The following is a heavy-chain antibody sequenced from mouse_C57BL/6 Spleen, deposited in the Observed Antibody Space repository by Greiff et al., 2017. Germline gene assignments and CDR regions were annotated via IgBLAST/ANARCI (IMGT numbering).Heavy chain of an antibody. D-gene: IGHD2-1*01. V-gene: IGHV1-82*01. J-gene: IGHJ1*03. CDR2: IYPGDGDT. CDR1: GYAFSSSW. CDR3: AREGNYGNYRWYFDV. Sequence: VKLMESGPELVKPGASVKISCKASGYAFSSSWMNWVKQRPGKGLEWIGRIYPGDGDTNYNGKFKGKATLTADKSSSTAYMQLSSLTSEDSAVYFCAREGNYGNYRWYFDVWGTGTTVTVSS.